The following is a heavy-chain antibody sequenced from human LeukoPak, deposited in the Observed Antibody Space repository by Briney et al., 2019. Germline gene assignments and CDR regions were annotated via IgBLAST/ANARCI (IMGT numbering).Heavy chain of an antibody. Sequence: PGGSLRLSCAASGFTFSSYSMNWVRQAPGKGLEWVSSISSSSSYIYYADSVKGRFTISRDNAKDSLYLQMNSLRAEDTAVYYCARDSHPSGNYDSSGYNYWGQGTLVTVSS. CDR1: GFTFSSYS. J-gene: IGHJ4*02. CDR3: ARDSHPSGNYDSSGYNY. CDR2: ISSSSSYI. D-gene: IGHD3-22*01. V-gene: IGHV3-21*01.